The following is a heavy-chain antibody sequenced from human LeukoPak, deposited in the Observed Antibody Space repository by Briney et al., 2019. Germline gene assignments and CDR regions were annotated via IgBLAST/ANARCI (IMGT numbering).Heavy chain of an antibody. CDR1: GGSISSYY. J-gene: IGHJ5*02. Sequence: SETLSLTCTVSGGSISSYYWSWIRQPAGKGLEWIGRIYTSGSTNYNPSLKSRVTISVDTSKNQFSLKLSSVTAADTAVYYCARGTYYDFWSGPWWFDPWGQGTLVTVSS. CDR3: ARGTYYDFWSGPWWFDP. D-gene: IGHD3-3*01. V-gene: IGHV4-4*07. CDR2: IYTSGST.